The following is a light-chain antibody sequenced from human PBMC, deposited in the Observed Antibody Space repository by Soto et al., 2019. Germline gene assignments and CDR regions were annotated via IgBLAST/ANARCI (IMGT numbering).Light chain of an antibody. J-gene: IGKJ3*01. CDR2: LGS. CDR1: PSLLHSDGYNY. V-gene: IGKV2-28*01. Sequence: IVMTQSPLSLPVTPGEPASISCRSSPSLLHSDGYNYLDWYLQKPGQSPQLLIYLGSSRASGVPDRFSGSGSGTDFTLKISRVEAEDVGIYYCMQALQTPQVTFGPGTKVDIK. CDR3: MQALQTPQVT.